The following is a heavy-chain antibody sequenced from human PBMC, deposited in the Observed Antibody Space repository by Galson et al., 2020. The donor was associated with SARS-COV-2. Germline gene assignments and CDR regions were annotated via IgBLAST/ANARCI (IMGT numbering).Heavy chain of an antibody. CDR1: GFTFSSYS. J-gene: IGHJ4*02. V-gene: IGHV3-21*01. CDR2: ISSSSSYI. CDR3: ATPRNAYYYDSSGSFDY. D-gene: IGHD3-22*01. Sequence: GESLKISCAASGFTFSSYSMNWVRQAPGKGLEWVPSISSSSSYIYYADSVKGRFTISRDNAKNSLYLQMNSLRAEDTAVYYCATPRNAYYYDSSGSFDYWGQGTLVTVSS.